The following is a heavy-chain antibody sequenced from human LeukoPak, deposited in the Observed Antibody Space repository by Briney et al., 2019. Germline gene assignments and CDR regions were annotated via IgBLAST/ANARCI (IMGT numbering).Heavy chain of an antibody. J-gene: IGHJ3*02. Sequence: PSETLSLTCTVSGDSISSGDYYWSWIRQPAGEGLEWIGRISSSGSTNYNSSLKSRVTISVDTSKNQFSLKLSSVTAADTAVYFCARGPYSYDSSGAFDIWGQGTMVTVSS. D-gene: IGHD3-22*01. CDR2: ISSSGST. V-gene: IGHV4-61*02. CDR1: GDSISSGDYY. CDR3: ARGPYSYDSSGAFDI.